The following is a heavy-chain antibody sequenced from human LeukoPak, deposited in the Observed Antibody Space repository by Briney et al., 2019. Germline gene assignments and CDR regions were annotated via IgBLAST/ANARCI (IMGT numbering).Heavy chain of an antibody. Sequence: SQTLSLTCAISGDSVSSNSAAWNWIRQSPSRGLEWLGRTYYRSKWYNDYAVSMKSRITINPDTSKNQFSLQLNSVTPEDTAVYYCARSTMVRGTPEDAFDIWGQGTMVTVSS. V-gene: IGHV6-1*01. CDR3: ARSTMVRGTPEDAFDI. J-gene: IGHJ3*02. CDR2: TYYRSKWYN. CDR1: GDSVSSNSAA. D-gene: IGHD3-10*01.